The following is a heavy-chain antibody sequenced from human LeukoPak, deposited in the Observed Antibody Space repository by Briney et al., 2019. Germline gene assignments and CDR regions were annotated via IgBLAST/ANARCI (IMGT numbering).Heavy chain of an antibody. CDR1: GFTFSSYA. D-gene: IGHD6-19*01. V-gene: IGHV3-23*01. J-gene: IGHJ4*02. CDR3: ARGSASGWYECDY. CDR2: ISGSGAST. Sequence: GGSLRLSCAASGFTFSSYAMKWVRQAPGKGLEWVSTISGSGASTYYADSVKGRFTISRDNSQNTVYLQMNSLRAEDTAVYYCARGSASGWYECDYWGQGTLVTVSS.